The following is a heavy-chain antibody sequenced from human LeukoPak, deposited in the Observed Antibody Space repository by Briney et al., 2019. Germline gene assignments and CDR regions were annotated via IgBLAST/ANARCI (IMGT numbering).Heavy chain of an antibody. J-gene: IGHJ4*02. CDR3: ARTLYSSGWYFPFDY. CDR2: ISWNSGSI. CDR1: GFTFDDYA. D-gene: IGHD6-19*01. V-gene: IGHV3-9*01. Sequence: PGGSLRLSCAASGFTFDDYAMPWVRQAPGKGLEWVSGISWNSGSIGYADSVKGRFTISRDNAKNTLYLQMNSLRAEDTAVYYCARTLYSSGWYFPFDYWGQGTLVTVSS.